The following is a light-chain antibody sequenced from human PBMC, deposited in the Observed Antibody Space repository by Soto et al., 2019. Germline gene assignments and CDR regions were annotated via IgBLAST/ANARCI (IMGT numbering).Light chain of an antibody. CDR2: GNS. Sequence: QSVVTQPPSVSGAPGQRVTISCTGSSSNLGAGYDVYWYRHLPGTAPKLLIYGNSNRPSGVPDRFSGSKSGTSASLAITGLQAEDEADYYCQSYDSSLSGVVFGGGTQLTVL. CDR3: QSYDSSLSGVV. CDR1: SSNLGAGYD. J-gene: IGLJ2*01. V-gene: IGLV1-40*01.